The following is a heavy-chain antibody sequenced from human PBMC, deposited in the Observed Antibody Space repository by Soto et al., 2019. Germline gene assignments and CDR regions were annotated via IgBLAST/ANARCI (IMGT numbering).Heavy chain of an antibody. CDR3: AMEYCSSTSCYRDY. D-gene: IGHD2-2*02. CDR1: VGTFSSYT. J-gene: IGHJ4*02. V-gene: IGHV1-69*02. CDR2: IIPILGIA. Sequence: QVQLVQSGAEVKKPGSSVKVSCQASVGTFSSYTISWVRQAPGQVLEWMGRIIPILGIANYAQKFQGRVPNTADKSKSTAYMELSSLRSEDTAVYYCAMEYCSSTSCYRDYWGQGTLVTFSS.